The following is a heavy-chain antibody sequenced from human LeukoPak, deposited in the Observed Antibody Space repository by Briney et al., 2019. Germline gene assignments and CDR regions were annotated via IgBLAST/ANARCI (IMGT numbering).Heavy chain of an antibody. CDR3: ARGSLDYYDSSGYFPPDY. V-gene: IGHV4-61*05. D-gene: IGHD3-22*01. J-gene: IGHJ4*02. Sequence: SETLSLTCTVSGGSISSISYYWGWIRQLPGKGLEWIGYIYYSGSTNYNPSLKSRVTISVDTSKNQFSLKLSSVTAAGTAVYYCARGSLDYYDSSGYFPPDYWGQGTLVTVSS. CDR2: IYYSGST. CDR1: GGSISSISYY.